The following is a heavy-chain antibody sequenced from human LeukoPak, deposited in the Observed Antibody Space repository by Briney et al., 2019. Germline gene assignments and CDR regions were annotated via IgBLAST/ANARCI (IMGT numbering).Heavy chain of an antibody. Sequence: SGGSLRLTCVVSGFTFSAYWMTWVRQAPGKGLEWVGRIRSRADSYTTEYAASVKDRFTISRDDSKNSLYLQMNSLKTEDTAVYYCARVGNGDLDYWGQGTLVTVSS. CDR1: GFTFSAYW. J-gene: IGHJ4*02. CDR3: ARVGNGDLDY. CDR2: IRSRADSYTT. V-gene: IGHV3-72*01. D-gene: IGHD4-17*01.